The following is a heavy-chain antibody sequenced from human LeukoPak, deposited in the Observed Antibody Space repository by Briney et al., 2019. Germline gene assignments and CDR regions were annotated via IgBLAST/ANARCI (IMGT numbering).Heavy chain of an antibody. CDR3: ARDLPWLVRYFDY. D-gene: IGHD6-19*01. V-gene: IGHV1-2*02. Sequence: ASVKVSCKASGYTFTGYYMHWVRQAPGQGLEWMGWINPNSGGTNYAQKFQGRVTMTRDTSISTAYMELSRLRSDDTAVYYCARDLPWLVRYFDYRGQGTLVTVSS. CDR1: GYTFTGYY. J-gene: IGHJ4*02. CDR2: INPNSGGT.